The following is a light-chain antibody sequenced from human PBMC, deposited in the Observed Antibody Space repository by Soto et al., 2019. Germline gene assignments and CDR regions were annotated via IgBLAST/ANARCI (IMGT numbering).Light chain of an antibody. Sequence: QSVLTQPASVSGSPGQSITISCTGTSSDVGSYNLVSWYQQHPGKAPKLMIYEVSKRPSGVSNRFSGSKSGNTASLTISGLQAEDEADYYCCSYAGSSTFSVFGTGTKHTVL. CDR3: CSYAGSSTFSV. CDR2: EVS. CDR1: SSDVGSYNL. J-gene: IGLJ1*01. V-gene: IGLV2-23*02.